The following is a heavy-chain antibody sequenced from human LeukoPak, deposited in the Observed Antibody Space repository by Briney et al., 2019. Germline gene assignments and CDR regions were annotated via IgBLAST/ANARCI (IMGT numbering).Heavy chain of an antibody. Sequence: GESLKISCKASGYSFTSYWIGWVRQMPGKGLEWMGIIYPYDSDTRYSPSFQGEVTISADKSISTAYLQWSNLKASDTAMYYCARHIGYSAWNPDYWGQGTLVTVSS. CDR3: ARHIGYSAWNPDY. CDR1: GYSFTSYW. J-gene: IGHJ4*02. D-gene: IGHD5-12*01. CDR2: IYPYDSDT. V-gene: IGHV5-51*01.